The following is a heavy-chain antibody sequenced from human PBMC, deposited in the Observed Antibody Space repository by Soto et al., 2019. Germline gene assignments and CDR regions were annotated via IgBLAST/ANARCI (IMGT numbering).Heavy chain of an antibody. D-gene: IGHD1-1*01. CDR3: VKDLSGAWTFDY. J-gene: IGHJ4*02. CDR1: EFTSSTHA. V-gene: IGHV3-30-3*01. CDR2: ITNGGNNQ. Sequence: QVQVVESGGGVVQPGRSLRLSCAPSEFTSSTHAIHWVRQAPGKGLEWVAVITNGGNNQYYADSVKGRFTISRDNSKNTLYLQMNSLRPEDTAVYYCVKDLSGAWTFDYWGQGTLVTVSS.